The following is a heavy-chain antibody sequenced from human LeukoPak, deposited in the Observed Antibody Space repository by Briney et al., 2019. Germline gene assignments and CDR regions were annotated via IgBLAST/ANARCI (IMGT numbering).Heavy chain of an antibody. CDR1: GFTFSSYA. D-gene: IGHD5-18*01. CDR2: ISGSGGST. CDR3: AKYEGGGGYSYGYGYYYYYMDV. V-gene: IGHV3-23*01. Sequence: GGSLRLSCAASGFTFSSYAMSWVRQAPGKGLEWVSAISGSGGSTYYAYSVKGRFTISRDNSKNTLYLQMSSLRAEDTAVYYCAKYEGGGGYSYGYGYYYYYMDVWGKGTTVTVSS. J-gene: IGHJ6*03.